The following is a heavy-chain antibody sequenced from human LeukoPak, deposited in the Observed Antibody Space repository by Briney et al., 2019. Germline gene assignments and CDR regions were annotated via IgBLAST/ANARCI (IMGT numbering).Heavy chain of an antibody. CDR2: ISSSSSTI. D-gene: IGHD5-18*01. CDR1: GFTFSSYS. CDR3: ARVEIVSGYSYGSDY. J-gene: IGHJ4*02. V-gene: IGHV3-48*01. Sequence: GSLRLSCAASGFTFSSYSMNWVRQAPGKGLEWVSYISSSSSTIYYADSVKGRFTISRDNAKNSLYLQMNSLRAEDTAVYYCARVEIVSGYSYGSDYWGQGTLVTVSS.